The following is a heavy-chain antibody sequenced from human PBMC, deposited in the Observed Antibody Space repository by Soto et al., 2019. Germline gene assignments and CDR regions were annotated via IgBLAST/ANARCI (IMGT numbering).Heavy chain of an antibody. CDR2: INPIGGST. J-gene: IGHJ4*02. CDR1: GYTFTSDN. CDR3: ARDKLSDSGSYPDF. V-gene: IGHV1-46*01. Sequence: EASVKVSFKASGYTFTSDNMHWVRQAPGQGLEWMGIINPIGGSTTYAPKFQGRVTMTRDTSTSTVYMELSSLRSEDTAVYYCARDKLSDSGSYPDFWGQGTLVTVSS. D-gene: IGHD1-26*01.